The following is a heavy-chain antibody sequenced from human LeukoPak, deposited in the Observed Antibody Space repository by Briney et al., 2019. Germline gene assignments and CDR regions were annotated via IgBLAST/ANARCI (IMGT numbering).Heavy chain of an antibody. D-gene: IGHD3-16*01. CDR1: GGSISSGSYY. V-gene: IGHV4-61*01. CDR2: IYYSGST. CDR3: ARVGRPTYYFDY. J-gene: IGHJ4*02. Sequence: PSETLSLTCTVSGGSISSGSYYWSWIRQPPGKGLEWIGYIYYSGSTNYNPSLKSRVTTSVDTSKNQFSLKLSSVTAADTAVYYCARVGRPTYYFDYWGQGTLVTVSS.